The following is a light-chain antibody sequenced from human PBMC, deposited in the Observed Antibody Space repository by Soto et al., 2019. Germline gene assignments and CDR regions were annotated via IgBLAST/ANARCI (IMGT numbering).Light chain of an antibody. CDR1: QSLSSW. J-gene: IGKJ5*01. CDR2: KAS. V-gene: IGKV1-5*03. CDR3: QQYLSYPIT. Sequence: DIPMTQSPSTLSASVGDRVTITCRASQSLSSWLAWYQQKPGKAPKSLIYKASSLESGVPSRFSGSGSGTEFTLTISSLQPDDFATYYCQQYLSYPITFGQGTRLEI.